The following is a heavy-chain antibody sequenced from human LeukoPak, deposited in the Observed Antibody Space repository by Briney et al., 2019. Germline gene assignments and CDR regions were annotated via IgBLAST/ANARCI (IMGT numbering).Heavy chain of an antibody. CDR3: AVGELHLFG. CDR2: INPSGGST. D-gene: IGHD1-26*01. J-gene: IGHJ4*02. Sequence: GASVKVSCKASGYTFSYYYMHWVRQAPGQGLEWMGLINPSGGSTTYAQKFQGRVTMTRDMSTRTVYMELSSLRSEDTAVYYCAVGELHLFGWGQGTLVTVSS. CDR1: GYTFSYYY. V-gene: IGHV1-46*01.